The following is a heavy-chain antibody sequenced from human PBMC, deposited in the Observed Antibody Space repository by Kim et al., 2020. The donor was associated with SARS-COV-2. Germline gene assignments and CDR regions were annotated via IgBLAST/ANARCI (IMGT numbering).Heavy chain of an antibody. CDR1: GFTFSDYY. D-gene: IGHD3-10*01. Sequence: GGSLRLSCAASGFTFSDYYMSWIRQAPGKGLEWVSYISSSGSTIYYADSVKGRFTISRDNAKNSLYLQMNSLRAEDTAVYYCARVRDVLLWFGEFDAFDIWGQGTMVTVSS. CDR3: ARVRDVLLWFGEFDAFDI. V-gene: IGHV3-11*04. CDR2: ISSSGSTI. J-gene: IGHJ3*02.